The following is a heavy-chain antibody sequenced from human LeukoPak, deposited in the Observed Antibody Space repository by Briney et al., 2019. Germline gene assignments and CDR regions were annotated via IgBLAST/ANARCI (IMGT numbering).Heavy chain of an antibody. CDR3: ARHGLEPTSFYYYMDV. J-gene: IGHJ6*03. CDR2: IYYSGST. Sequence: PSETLSLTCPVSGGSISSYYWSWIRQPPGKGLEWIGYIYYSGSTNYNPSLKSRVTISVDTSKNQFSLKVSSVTAADTAVYYCARHGLEPTSFYYYMDVWGKGTTVTVSS. CDR1: GGSISSYY. D-gene: IGHD1-1*01. V-gene: IGHV4-59*08.